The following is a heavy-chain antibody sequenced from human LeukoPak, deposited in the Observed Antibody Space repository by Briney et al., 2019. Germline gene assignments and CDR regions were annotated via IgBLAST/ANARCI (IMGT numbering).Heavy chain of an antibody. CDR1: GFTFSSYW. D-gene: IGHD5-18*01. J-gene: IGHJ4*02. Sequence: PGGSLRLSCAASGFTFSSYWMSWVRQAPGKGLEWVANIKQDGSEKYYVDSVKGRFTISRDNAKNSLYLQMNSLRAEDTAVYYCARDASGDTAMVWLWIDWGQGTLVTVSS. V-gene: IGHV3-7*01. CDR3: ARDASGDTAMVWLWID. CDR2: IKQDGSEK.